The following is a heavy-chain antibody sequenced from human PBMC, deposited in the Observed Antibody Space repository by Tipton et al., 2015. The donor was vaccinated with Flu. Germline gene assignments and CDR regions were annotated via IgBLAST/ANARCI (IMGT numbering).Heavy chain of an antibody. CDR2: IYTSGST. V-gene: IGHV4-61*02. CDR3: ARGYSYGGNYFDY. J-gene: IGHJ4*02. CDR1: GGSISSGSYY. Sequence: LRLSCTVSGGSISSGSYYWSWIRQPAGKGLEWIGRIYTSGSTNYNPSLKSRVTISVDTSKNQFSLKLSSVTAADTAVYYCARGYSYGGNYFDYWGQGTLVTVSS. D-gene: IGHD5-18*01.